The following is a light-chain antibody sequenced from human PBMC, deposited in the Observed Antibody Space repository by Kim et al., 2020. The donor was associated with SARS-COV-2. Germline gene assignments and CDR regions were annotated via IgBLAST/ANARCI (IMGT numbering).Light chain of an antibody. CDR2: GVS. CDR3: QQYGTSPLT. V-gene: IGKV3-20*01. J-gene: IGKJ4*01. CDR1: QSVSSTY. Sequence: SAGERATRSCRASQSVSSTYLAWHQQRPGQAPRVLIYGVSKRATGIPDRFTGSGSGTDFTLTISRLEPEDFAVYYCQQYGTSPLTFGGGTKVDIK.